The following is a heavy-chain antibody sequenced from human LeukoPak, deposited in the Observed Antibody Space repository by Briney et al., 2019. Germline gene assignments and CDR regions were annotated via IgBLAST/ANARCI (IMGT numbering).Heavy chain of an antibody. J-gene: IGHJ5*02. CDR3: AREGSLYDSGNYYLSWFDP. Sequence: ASVKVSCKASGYTFTSYYMHWVRQAPGQGLEWMGIINPSGGSTSYAQKFQGRVTMTTDTSTTTAYMELRSLRSDDTAVYYCAREGSLYDSGNYYLSWFDPWGQGTLVTVSS. CDR2: INPSGGST. CDR1: GYTFTSYY. D-gene: IGHD3-22*01. V-gene: IGHV1-46*01.